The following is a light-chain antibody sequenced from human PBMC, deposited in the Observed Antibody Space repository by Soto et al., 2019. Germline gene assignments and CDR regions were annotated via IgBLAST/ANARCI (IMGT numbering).Light chain of an antibody. CDR3: QQYNNWPWT. V-gene: IGKV3-15*01. Sequence: EIVLTQSPATLSLSPGERATLSWRASQSFSSYLAWYQQKPGQAPRLLIYGASTRATSFPARFSGSGSGTDFTLTISSLQSEDFAVYYCQQYNNWPWTFGQGTKVDIK. J-gene: IGKJ1*01. CDR1: QSFSSY. CDR2: GAS.